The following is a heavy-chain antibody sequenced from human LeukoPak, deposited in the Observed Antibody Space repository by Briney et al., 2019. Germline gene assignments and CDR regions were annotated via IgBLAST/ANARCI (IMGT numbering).Heavy chain of an antibody. CDR2: IYPGDSDT. Sequence: PGESLQISCEGAGYSFTSSWIGWVRQIPRKGLELMGIIYPGDSDTRYSTSFQGQVTISADKSISTAYLQWSSLKASDTAMYYCARAQGGGYGMDVWGQGTTVTVSS. V-gene: IGHV5-51*01. CDR1: GYSFTSSW. CDR3: ARAQGGGYGMDV. J-gene: IGHJ6*02. D-gene: IGHD2-15*01.